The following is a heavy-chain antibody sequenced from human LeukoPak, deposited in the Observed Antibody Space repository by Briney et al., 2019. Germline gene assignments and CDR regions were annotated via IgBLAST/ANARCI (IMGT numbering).Heavy chain of an antibody. CDR2: ISSSGSTI. CDR3: ARMEDAFDI. Sequence: PGGSLRLSCAASGFTFSSYEMNWVRQAPGKGLEWVSYISSSGSTIYYADSVKGRFTISGDNAKNSLYLQMNSLRAEDTAVYYCARMEDAFDIWGQGTMVTVSS. CDR1: GFTFSSYE. J-gene: IGHJ3*02. V-gene: IGHV3-48*03. D-gene: IGHD3-3*01.